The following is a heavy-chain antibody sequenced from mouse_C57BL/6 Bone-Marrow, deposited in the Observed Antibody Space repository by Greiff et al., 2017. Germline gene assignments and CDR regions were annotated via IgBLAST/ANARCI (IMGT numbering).Heavy chain of an antibody. CDR1: GFTFSDYG. V-gene: IGHV5-17*01. J-gene: IGHJ2*01. Sequence: EVMLVESGGGLVKPGGSLKLSCAASGFTFSDYGMHWVRQAPEKGLEWVAYISSGSSTIYYADTVKGRFTISRDNAKNTLFLQMTSLRSEDTAMDYCAREGTTVVSYYFDYWGQGTTLTVSS. D-gene: IGHD1-1*01. CDR2: ISSGSSTI. CDR3: AREGTTVVSYYFDY.